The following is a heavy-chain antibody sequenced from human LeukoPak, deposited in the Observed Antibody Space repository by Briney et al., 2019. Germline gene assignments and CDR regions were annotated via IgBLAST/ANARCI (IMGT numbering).Heavy chain of an antibody. V-gene: IGHV3-66*02. J-gene: IGHJ6*02. CDR2: IYSGGST. D-gene: IGHD3-22*01. CDR1: GFTVSSNY. CDR3: AKNPYDGYYYYGMDV. Sequence: PGGSLRLSCAASGFTVSSNYMSWVRQAPGKGLEWVSVIYSGGSTYYADSVKGRFTISRDNSKNTLYLQMNSLRAEDTAVYYCAKNPYDGYYYYGMDVWGQGTTVTVSS.